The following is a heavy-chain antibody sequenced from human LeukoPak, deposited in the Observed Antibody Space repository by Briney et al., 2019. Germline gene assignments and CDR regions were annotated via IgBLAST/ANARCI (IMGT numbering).Heavy chain of an antibody. J-gene: IGHJ4*02. CDR1: GYTFTSYD. CDR2: INPNSGGT. D-gene: IGHD1-1*01. CDR3: ARLANSARDY. V-gene: IGHV1-2*02. Sequence: GASVKVSCKASGYTFTSYDINWVRQATGQGLEWMGWINPNSGGTNYAQKFQGRVTMTRDTSISTAYMELSRLRSDDTAVYYCARLANSARDYWGQGTLVTVSS.